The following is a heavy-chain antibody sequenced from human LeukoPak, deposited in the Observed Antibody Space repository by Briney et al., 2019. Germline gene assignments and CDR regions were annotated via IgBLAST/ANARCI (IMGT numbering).Heavy chain of an antibody. CDR1: GFTFSSYA. V-gene: IGHV3-23*01. CDR2: ISASGGST. CDR3: ARESPHMVAVAGNVDY. D-gene: IGHD6-19*01. J-gene: IGHJ4*02. Sequence: PGGSLRLSCAASGFTFSSYAMSWVRQAPGKGLEWVSGISASGGSTSYADSVKGRFTISRDNSKNTLYLQMNSLRAEDTAVYYCARESPHMVAVAGNVDYWGQGTLVTVSS.